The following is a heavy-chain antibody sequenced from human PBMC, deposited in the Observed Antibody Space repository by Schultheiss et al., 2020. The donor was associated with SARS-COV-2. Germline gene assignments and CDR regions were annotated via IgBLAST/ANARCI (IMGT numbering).Heavy chain of an antibody. D-gene: IGHD4-17*01. CDR2: IYHSGST. CDR3: ASQDDYGDPVPHY. CDR1: GGSISSGGYY. J-gene: IGHJ4*02. V-gene: IGHV4-30-4*08. Sequence: SETLSLTCTVSGGSISSGGYYWSWIRQHPGKGLEWIGYIYHSGSTYYNPSLKSRVSISVDTSKNQFSLKLSSVTAADTAVYYCASQDDYGDPVPHYWGQGTLVTVSS.